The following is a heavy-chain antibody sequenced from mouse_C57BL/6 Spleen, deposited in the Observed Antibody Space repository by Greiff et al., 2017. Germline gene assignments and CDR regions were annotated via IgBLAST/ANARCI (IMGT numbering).Heavy chain of an antibody. CDR1: GFTFSNYW. V-gene: IGHV6-3*01. D-gene: IGHD2-2*01. CDR2: IRLKSDNYAT. J-gene: IGHJ4*01. Sequence: EVKVEESGGGLVQPGGSMKLSCVASGFTFSNYWMNWVSQSPEKGLEWVAQIRLKSDNYATNYAESVKGRFTIARDDSKSSVYLQMNNLRAEDTGIDYCTGRWLRAMDYWGQGTSVTVSS. CDR3: TGRWLRAMDY.